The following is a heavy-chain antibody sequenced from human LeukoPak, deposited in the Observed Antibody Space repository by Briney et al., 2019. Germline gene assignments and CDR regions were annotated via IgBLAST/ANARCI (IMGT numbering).Heavy chain of an antibody. D-gene: IGHD2-2*01. CDR3: ASSVVPAAIDY. J-gene: IGHJ4*02. CDR2: ISSSGSTI. Sequence: GGSLRLSCAASGFTFSSYEMNWVRQAPGKGLEWVSYISSSGSTIYYADSVKGRFTISRDNAKNSLYLQMNGLRAEDTAVYYCASSVVPAAIDYWGQGTLVTVSS. V-gene: IGHV3-48*03. CDR1: GFTFSSYE.